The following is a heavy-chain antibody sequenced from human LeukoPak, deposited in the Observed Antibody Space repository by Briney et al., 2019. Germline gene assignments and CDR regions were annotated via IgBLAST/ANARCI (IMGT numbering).Heavy chain of an antibody. V-gene: IGHV1-69*13. CDR2: IIPIFGTA. J-gene: IGHJ4*02. Sequence: ASVKVSCKASGGTFSSYAISWVRQAPGQGLEWMGGIIPIFGTANYAQKFQGRVTITADESTSTAYMELSSLRSEDTAVYYCARINYDSHTRGARFDYWGQGTLVTVSS. D-gene: IGHD3-22*01. CDR3: ARINYDSHTRGARFDY. CDR1: GGTFSSYA.